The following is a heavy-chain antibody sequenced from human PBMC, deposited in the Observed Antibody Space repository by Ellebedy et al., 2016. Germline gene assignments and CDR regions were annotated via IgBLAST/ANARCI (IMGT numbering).Heavy chain of an antibody. J-gene: IGHJ4*02. CDR2: ILDPENI. CDR1: GASINNTNYY. V-gene: IGHV4-39*07. Sequence: SETLSLXXTVSGASINNTNYYWGWIRQSPGKGLEWIGSILDPENIYHNPSFKSRVTISLDTPTNRFSLNLTSVTAADTAVYYCGAQGDYGGDPFDYWGQGTLVTVSS. D-gene: IGHD4-23*01. CDR3: GAQGDYGGDPFDY.